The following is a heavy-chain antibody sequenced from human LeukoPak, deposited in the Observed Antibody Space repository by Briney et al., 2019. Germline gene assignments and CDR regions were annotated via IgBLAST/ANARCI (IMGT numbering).Heavy chain of an antibody. J-gene: IGHJ4*02. CDR2: IYSGGST. V-gene: IGHV3-53*01. D-gene: IGHD3-3*01. Sequence: GGSLRLSCAVSGFNFRDHWMDWVRQAPGKGLEWVSVIYSGGSTYYADSVKGRFTISRDNSKNTLYLQMNSLRAEDTAVYYCASSSVKGYYDFWSGYSYWGQGTLVTVSS. CDR1: GFNFRDHW. CDR3: ASSSVKGYYDFWSGYSY.